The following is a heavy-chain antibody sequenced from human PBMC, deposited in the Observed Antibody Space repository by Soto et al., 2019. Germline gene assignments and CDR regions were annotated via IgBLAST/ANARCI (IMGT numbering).Heavy chain of an antibody. V-gene: IGHV3-15*01. CDR3: TTEEDSSGYYPDY. D-gene: IGHD3-22*01. J-gene: IGHJ4*02. CDR2: IKSKTDGGTT. Sequence: GGSLRLSCAASGFTFSNAWMSWVRQAPGKGLEWVGRIKSKTDGGTTDYAAPVKGRFTISRDDSKNTLYLQMNSLKTEDTAVYYCTTEEDSSGYYPDYWGQGTLVTVSS. CDR1: GFTFSNAW.